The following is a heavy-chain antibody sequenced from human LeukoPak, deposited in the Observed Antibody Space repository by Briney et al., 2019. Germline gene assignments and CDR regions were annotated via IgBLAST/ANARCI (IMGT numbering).Heavy chain of an antibody. CDR1: GDTFSNYV. CDR3: ATQNPPYCSSTSCSGAFFDY. V-gene: IGHV1-69*13. D-gene: IGHD2-2*01. Sequence: SVKVSCKASGDTFSNYVISWFRQAPGQRPEWMGGITPMFGSTYFTQRFQGRATITADESTSTAYMELSSLRSEDTAVYYCATQNPPYCSSTSCSGAFFDYWGQGTLVTVSS. J-gene: IGHJ4*02. CDR2: ITPMFGST.